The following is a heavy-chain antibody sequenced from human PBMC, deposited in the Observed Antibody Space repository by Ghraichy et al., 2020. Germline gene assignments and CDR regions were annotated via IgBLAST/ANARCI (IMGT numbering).Heavy chain of an antibody. D-gene: IGHD6-19*01. J-gene: IGHJ6*02. Sequence: SETLSLTCTVSGGSISSYYWSWIRQPPGKGLEWIGYIYYSGSTNYNPSLKSRVTISVDTSKNQFSLKLSSVTAADTAVYYCAKAVAGRADYYGMDVWGQGTTVTVSS. CDR1: GGSISSYY. V-gene: IGHV4-59*01. CDR2: IYYSGST. CDR3: AKAVAGRADYYGMDV.